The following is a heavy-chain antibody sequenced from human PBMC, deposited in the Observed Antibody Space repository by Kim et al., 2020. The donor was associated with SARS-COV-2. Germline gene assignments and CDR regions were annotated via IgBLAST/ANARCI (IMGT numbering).Heavy chain of an antibody. J-gene: IGHJ4*02. V-gene: IGHV3-23*01. CDR2: ISGSGGST. Sequence: GGSLRLSCAASGFTFSSYAMSWVRQAPGKGLEWVSAISGSGGSTYYADSVKGRFTISRDNSKNTLYLQMNSLRAEDTAVYYCAKTANDYVWGSYRGLYYFDYWGQGTLVTVSS. D-gene: IGHD3-16*02. CDR1: GFTFSSYA. CDR3: AKTANDYVWGSYRGLYYFDY.